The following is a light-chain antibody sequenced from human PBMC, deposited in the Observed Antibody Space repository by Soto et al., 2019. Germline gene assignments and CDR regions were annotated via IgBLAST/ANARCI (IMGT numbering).Light chain of an antibody. Sequence: QSLLTQPSPVSGSPGQSITISCTGTSNDVGNHNYVSWYQHFSGKAPKLVIYDVSYRPSGVSNRFSGSKSGNTASLTISGLQTEDEADYYCSSYTNTITYVFGTGTKVTVL. V-gene: IGLV2-14*03. CDR1: SNDVGNHNY. CDR2: DVS. J-gene: IGLJ1*01. CDR3: SSYTNTITYV.